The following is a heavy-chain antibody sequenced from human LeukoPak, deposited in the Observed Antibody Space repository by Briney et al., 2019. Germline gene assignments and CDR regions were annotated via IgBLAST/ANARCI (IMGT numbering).Heavy chain of an antibody. V-gene: IGHV4-39*07. J-gene: IGHJ4*02. CDR3: ARGTWIQLWSYDY. D-gene: IGHD5-18*01. Sequence: SETLSLTCTVSGGSISSSSYYWGWIRQPPGKGLEWIGSIYYSGSTYYNPSLKSRVTISVDTSKNQFSLKLSSVTAADTAVYYCARGTWIQLWSYDYWGQGTLVTVSS. CDR2: IYYSGST. CDR1: GGSISSSSYY.